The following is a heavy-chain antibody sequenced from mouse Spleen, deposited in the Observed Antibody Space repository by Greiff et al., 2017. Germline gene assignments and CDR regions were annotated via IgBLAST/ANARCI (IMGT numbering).Heavy chain of an antibody. CDR2: ISSGGSYT. V-gene: IGHV5-9-1*01. J-gene: IGHJ1*01. Sequence: EVMLVESGGGLVKPGGSLKLSCAASGFTFSSYAMSWVRQTPEKRLEWVATISSGGSYTYYPDSVKGRFTISRDNAKNTLYLQMSSLRSEDTAMYYCARLRLQYFDVWGAGTTVTVSS. CDR3: ARLRLQYFDV. CDR1: GFTFSSYA. D-gene: IGHD1-2*01.